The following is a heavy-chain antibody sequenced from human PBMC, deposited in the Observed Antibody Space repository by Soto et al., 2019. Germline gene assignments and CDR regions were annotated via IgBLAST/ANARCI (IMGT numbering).Heavy chain of an antibody. V-gene: IGHV6-1*01. CDR3: ARDLRWELADYYYGMDV. D-gene: IGHD1-26*01. Sequence: SQTLSLTCAISGDSVSSNSAAWNWIRQSPSRGLEWLGRTYYRSKWYNDYAVSVKSRITINPDTSKNQFSLQLNSVTPEDTAVYYCARDLRWELADYYYGMDVWGQGTTVTVSS. CDR1: GDSVSSNSAA. J-gene: IGHJ6*02. CDR2: TYYRSKWYN.